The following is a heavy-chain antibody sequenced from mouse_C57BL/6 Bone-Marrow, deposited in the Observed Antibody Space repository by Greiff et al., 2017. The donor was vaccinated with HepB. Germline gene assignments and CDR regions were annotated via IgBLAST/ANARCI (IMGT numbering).Heavy chain of an antibody. Sequence: EVQRVESGGGLVQPGGSMKLSCVASGFTFSNYWMNWVRQSPEKGLEWVAQIRLKSDNYATHYAESVKGRFTISRDDSKSSVYLQMNNLRAEDTGIYYCTEIANWVPWFAYWGQGTLVTVSA. D-gene: IGHD4-1*01. CDR2: IRLKSDNYAT. J-gene: IGHJ3*01. CDR1: GFTFSNYW. CDR3: TEIANWVPWFAY. V-gene: IGHV6-3*01.